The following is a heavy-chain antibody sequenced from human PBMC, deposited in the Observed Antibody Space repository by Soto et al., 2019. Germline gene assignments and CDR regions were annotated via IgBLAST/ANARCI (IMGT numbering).Heavy chain of an antibody. J-gene: IGHJ4*02. D-gene: IGHD3-22*01. CDR3: AKDRHYYDSSGSFDY. CDR1: GFTFSSYG. V-gene: IGHV3-30*18. Sequence: GGSLRLSCAASGFTFSSYGMHWVRQAPGKGLEWVAVISYDGSNKYYADSVKGRFTISRDNSKNTLYLQMNSLRAEDTAVYYCAKDRHYYDSSGSFDYWGQGTLVTVSS. CDR2: ISYDGSNK.